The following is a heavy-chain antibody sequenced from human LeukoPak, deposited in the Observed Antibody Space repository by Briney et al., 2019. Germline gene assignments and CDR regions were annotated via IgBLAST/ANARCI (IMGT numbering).Heavy chain of an antibody. Sequence: SETLSLTCTVSGGSISSGYYWGWIRQPPGKGLEWIGSIYHSGSTYYNPSLKSRVTISVDTSKNQFSLKLSSVTAADTAVYYRASGGYCSSTSCYTGLDYWGQGTLVTVSS. CDR1: GGSISSGYY. CDR2: IYHSGST. D-gene: IGHD2-2*02. CDR3: ASGGYCSSTSCYTGLDY. V-gene: IGHV4-38-2*02. J-gene: IGHJ4*02.